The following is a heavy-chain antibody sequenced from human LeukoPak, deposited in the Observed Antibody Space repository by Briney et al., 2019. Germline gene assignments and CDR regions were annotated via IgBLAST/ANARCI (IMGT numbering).Heavy chain of an antibody. CDR3: ASGPGCTSTSCPYYFDC. J-gene: IGHJ4*02. Sequence: ASVKVSCKASGYTFTNYDINWVRQASGQGLEWMGWMNPNSGNTGYLQTLQGRVTMTRNTSISTAYMELSSLRAEDTAGYYCASGPGCTSTSCPYYFDCWGQATLVTVSS. CDR2: MNPNSGNT. V-gene: IGHV1-8*01. D-gene: IGHD2-2*01. CDR1: GYTFTNYD.